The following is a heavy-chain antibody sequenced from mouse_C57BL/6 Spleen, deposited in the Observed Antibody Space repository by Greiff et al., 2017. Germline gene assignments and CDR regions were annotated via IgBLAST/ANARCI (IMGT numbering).Heavy chain of an antibody. CDR2: IYPRSGNT. Sequence: QVQLKQSGAELARPGASVKLSCKASGYTFTSYGISWVKQRTGQGLEWIGEIYPRSGNTYYNEKFKGKATLTADKSSSTAYMEVRSLTSEDSAVYFCARGGYDGPYGAYWGQGTLVTVSA. D-gene: IGHD2-3*01. CDR3: ARGGYDGPYGAY. CDR1: GYTFTSYG. V-gene: IGHV1-81*01. J-gene: IGHJ3*01.